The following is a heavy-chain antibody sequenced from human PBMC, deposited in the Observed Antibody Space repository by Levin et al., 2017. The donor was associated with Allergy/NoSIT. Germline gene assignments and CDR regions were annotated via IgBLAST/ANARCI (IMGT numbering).Heavy chain of an antibody. CDR2: INEDGSEK. J-gene: IGHJ4*02. CDR3: TRGQAFV. D-gene: IGHD3-16*02. CDR1: GFTFNDAW. Sequence: GESLKISCVASGFTFNDAWMSWVRQAPGKGLEWVANINEDGSEKNYVDSVKGRFTISRDNPKSSLYLQMSSLRVEDTAVYYCTRGQAFVWGQGTLVTVSS. V-gene: IGHV3-7*01.